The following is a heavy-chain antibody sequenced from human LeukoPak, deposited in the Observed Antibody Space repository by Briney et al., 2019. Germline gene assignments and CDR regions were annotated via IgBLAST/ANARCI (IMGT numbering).Heavy chain of an antibody. CDR1: GGSISSYY. V-gene: IGHV4-59*08. J-gene: IGHJ4*02. CDR3: ARHNFARPFDY. CDR2: IYYSGSA. D-gene: IGHD6-6*01. Sequence: SETLSLTCTVSGGSISSYYWSWIRQPPGKGLEWIGYIYYSGSANYNPSLKSRVTISVDTSKNQFSLKLSSVAAAHTAVYYCARHNFARPFDYWGKGTLVTVSS.